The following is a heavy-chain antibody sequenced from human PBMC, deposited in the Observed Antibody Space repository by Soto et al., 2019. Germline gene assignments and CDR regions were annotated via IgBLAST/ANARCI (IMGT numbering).Heavy chain of an antibody. Sequence: PSETLSLTCAVSGCSISSSNWWSWVRQPPGKGLEWIGEIYHSGSTNYNPSLKSRVTISVDKSKNQFSLKLSSVTAADTAVYYCARDRYNWNQQTNWFDPWGQGTLVTVSS. V-gene: IGHV4-4*02. D-gene: IGHD1-20*01. J-gene: IGHJ5*02. CDR3: ARDRYNWNQQTNWFDP. CDR2: IYHSGST. CDR1: GCSISSSNW.